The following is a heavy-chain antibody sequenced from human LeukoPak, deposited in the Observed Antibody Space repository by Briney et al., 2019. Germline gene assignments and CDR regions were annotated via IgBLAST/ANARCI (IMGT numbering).Heavy chain of an antibody. CDR3: ARAPTGYCSGGSCGVVNWFDP. CDR2: INHSGST. J-gene: IGHJ5*02. D-gene: IGHD2-15*01. Sequence: SETLPLTCAVYGGSFSGYYWSWIRQPPGKGLEWIGEINHSGSTNYNPSLKSRVTISVDTSKNQFSLKLSSVTAADTAVYYCARAPTGYCSGGSCGVVNWFDPWGQGTLVTVSS. CDR1: GGSFSGYY. V-gene: IGHV4-34*01.